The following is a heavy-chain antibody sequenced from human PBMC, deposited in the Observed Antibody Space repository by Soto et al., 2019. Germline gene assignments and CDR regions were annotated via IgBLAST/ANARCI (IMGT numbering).Heavy chain of an antibody. CDR2: IYYSGST. V-gene: IGHV4-31*03. Sequence: PSETLSLTCTVSGGCISSGGYYWSWIRQHPGKGLEWIGYIYYSGSTYYNPSLKSRVTISVDTSKNQFSLKLSSVTAADTAVYYCARCSPDYYDSSGYSQKSPYYFDYWRQGTLVT. D-gene: IGHD3-22*01. CDR1: GGCISSGGYY. CDR3: ARCSPDYYDSSGYSQKSPYYFDY. J-gene: IGHJ4*02.